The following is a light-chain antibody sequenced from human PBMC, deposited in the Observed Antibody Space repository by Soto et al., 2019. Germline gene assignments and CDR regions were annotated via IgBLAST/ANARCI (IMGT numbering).Light chain of an antibody. CDR1: QSVSSSY. Sequence: IVLTQSPGTLSLSPGERATLSCRASQSVSSSYLAWYQQKPGQAPRLLIYGASSRATGTPDRFSGSGSGTDFTLTISRLEPEDFAVYYCQQYGSSSWTFGQGTKVEIK. CDR3: QQYGSSSWT. CDR2: GAS. J-gene: IGKJ1*01. V-gene: IGKV3-20*01.